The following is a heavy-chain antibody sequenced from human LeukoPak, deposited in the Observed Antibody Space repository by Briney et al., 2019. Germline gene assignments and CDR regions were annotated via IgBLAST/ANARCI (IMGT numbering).Heavy chain of an antibody. D-gene: IGHD3-22*01. CDR2: ISRDGSST. CDR1: GFTFSSYL. V-gene: IGHV3-74*01. Sequence: GGSLRLSCAASGFTFSSYLMHWVRQDPGKGLLWVSRISRDGSSTTYADSVKGRFTISRDNAKNTLYLQMNSLRAEDSAVYYCARDDSSDYHTFDYWGQGTLVTVSS. J-gene: IGHJ4*02. CDR3: ARDDSSDYHTFDY.